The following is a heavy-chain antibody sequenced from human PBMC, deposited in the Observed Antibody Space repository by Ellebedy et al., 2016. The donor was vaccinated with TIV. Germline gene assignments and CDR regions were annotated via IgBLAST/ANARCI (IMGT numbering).Heavy chain of an antibody. J-gene: IGHJ3*01. CDR2: IYPGDSET. CDR1: GYSFTDYW. D-gene: IGHD3-16*01. CDR3: ATQVSPLHLGELWSAAFDV. Sequence: GESLKISXKNSGYSFTDYWIGWVRQMPGKGLEWVAIIYPGDSETRYSPSFQGQVTISADKSISTAYLQWSSLKASDTAMYYCATQVSPLHLGELWSAAFDVWGQGTMVTVSS. V-gene: IGHV5-51*01.